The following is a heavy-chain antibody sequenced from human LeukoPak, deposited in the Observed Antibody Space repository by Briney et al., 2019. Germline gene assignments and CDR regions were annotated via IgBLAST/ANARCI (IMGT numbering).Heavy chain of an antibody. CDR3: AKGDTPNSGPSGAFDI. CDR1: GGSVSSGSYY. V-gene: IGHV4-61*01. Sequence: PSETLSLTCTVSGGSVSSGSYYWSWIRQPPGKGLEWIGYIYYSGNTNCNPSLKSRVIMSVGTSKNQFSLKVSSVTAADTAVYYCAKGDTPNSGPSGAFDIWGQGTVVTVSS. CDR2: IYYSGNT. J-gene: IGHJ3*02. D-gene: IGHD1-26*01.